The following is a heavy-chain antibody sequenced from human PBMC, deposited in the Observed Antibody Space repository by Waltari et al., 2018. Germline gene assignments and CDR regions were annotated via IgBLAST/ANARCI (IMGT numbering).Heavy chain of an antibody. CDR1: GFTFRSYG. CDR3: AKDFDATDGYNLFYSSYMDV. CDR2: ISYEGSNK. Sequence: QVQLVESGGGVVQPGRSLRLSCAASGFTFRSYGMHWVRQAPGKGLEWVAVISYEGSNKYYADSVKGRFTISRDNSKNPLYVQMNILRVEDTAVYYCAKDFDATDGYNLFYSSYMDVWGKGTTVTVS. J-gene: IGHJ6*03. D-gene: IGHD3-9*01. V-gene: IGHV3-30*18.